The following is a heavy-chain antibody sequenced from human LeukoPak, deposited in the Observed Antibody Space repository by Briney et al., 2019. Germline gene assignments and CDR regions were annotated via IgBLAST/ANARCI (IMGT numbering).Heavy chain of an antibody. CDR2: ISGSGGST. CDR3: AKGIRSYPHPLFDF. J-gene: IGHJ4*02. CDR1: GFTFGSYA. D-gene: IGHD3-10*01. Sequence: QPGRSLRLSCAASGFTFGSYAMSWVRQAPGKGLGWVSAISGSGGSTYYADSVKGRFTISRDNSKNTLYLQMNSLRAEDTAVYYCAKGIRSYPHPLFDFWGQGTLVTVSS. V-gene: IGHV3-23*01.